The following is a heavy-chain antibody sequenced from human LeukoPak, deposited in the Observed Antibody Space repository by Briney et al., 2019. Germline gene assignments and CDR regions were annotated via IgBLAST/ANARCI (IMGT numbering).Heavy chain of an antibody. Sequence: SETLSLTCAVYGGSFSGYYWSWIRQPPGKGLEWIGEINHSGSTNYNPSLKSRVTLSVDTSKNQFSLKLSSATAADTAVYYCARGLGDDFWSGYYNGYYYMDVWGKGTTVTVSS. CDR3: ARGLGDDFWSGYYNGYYYMDV. CDR2: INHSGST. J-gene: IGHJ6*03. D-gene: IGHD3-3*01. V-gene: IGHV4-34*01. CDR1: GGSFSGYY.